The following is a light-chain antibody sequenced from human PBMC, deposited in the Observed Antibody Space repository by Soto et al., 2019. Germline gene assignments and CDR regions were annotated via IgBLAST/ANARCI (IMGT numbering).Light chain of an antibody. Sequence: EIVLIQSPATLSLSPGERATLSCRASPSVANFVAWYQQKPGQAPRLLIYGAFNRATGIPARFSGSGSGTDFTLTISSLEPEAAAVYYCQQRNVWPPVTFGQGTRLEIK. CDR1: PSVANF. CDR3: QQRNVWPPVT. CDR2: GAF. V-gene: IGKV3-11*01. J-gene: IGKJ5*01.